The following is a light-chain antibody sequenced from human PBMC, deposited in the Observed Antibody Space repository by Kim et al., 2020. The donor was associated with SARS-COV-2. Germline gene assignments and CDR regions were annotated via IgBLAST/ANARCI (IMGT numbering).Light chain of an antibody. V-gene: IGLV3-1*01. Sequence: VSPGQTASITCAGDELAKNFACWYQQKPGQSPVLVIYEDTKRPSGIPKRFSGSISGTTATLTIRGAQGMDEADYYCHSRDSSGNAVFGGGTQLTVL. CDR3: HSRDSSGNAV. CDR1: ELAKNF. J-gene: IGLJ2*01. CDR2: EDT.